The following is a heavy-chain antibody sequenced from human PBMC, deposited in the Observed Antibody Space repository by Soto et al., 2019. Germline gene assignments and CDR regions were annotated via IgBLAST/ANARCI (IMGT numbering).Heavy chain of an antibody. CDR3: TRLATTGTTGDTLDY. Sequence: SVKVSCKASGGTFSSYAISWVRQAPGQGLEWMGGIIPIFGTANYAQKFQGRVTITADESTSAAYMELSSLRSEDTAVYYCTRLATTGTTGDTLDYWGQGTLVTVSS. D-gene: IGHD1-7*01. CDR1: GGTFSSYA. V-gene: IGHV1-69*13. J-gene: IGHJ4*02. CDR2: IIPIFGTA.